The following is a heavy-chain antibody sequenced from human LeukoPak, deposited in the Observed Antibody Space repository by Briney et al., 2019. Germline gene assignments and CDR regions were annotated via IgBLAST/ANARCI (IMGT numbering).Heavy chain of an antibody. CDR3: GREIEAPGKTLDY. V-gene: IGHV3-74*01. J-gene: IGHJ4*02. CDR1: GFTSSSYW. CDR2: NDGTYT. Sequence: AGGSLRLSCAVSGFTSSSYWMHWVRQAPGKGLVWVSRNDGTYTVYADSVKGRFTISRDNAKNTLYLQMNSLRPEDTAVYYCGREIEAPGKTLDYWGQGTLVTVSS.